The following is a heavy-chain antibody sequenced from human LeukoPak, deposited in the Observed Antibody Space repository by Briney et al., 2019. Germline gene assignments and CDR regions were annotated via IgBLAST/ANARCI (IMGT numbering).Heavy chain of an antibody. V-gene: IGHV3-7*01. CDR2: IKQDGSGK. CDR3: ARSEYCSGGSCYSFDY. Sequence: PGGSLRLSCAASGFTFSSYWMSWVRQAPGKGLEWVANIKQDGSGKYYVDSVKGRFTISRDNAKNSLYLQMNSLRAEDTAVYYCARSEYCSGGSCYSFDYWGQGTLVTVSS. D-gene: IGHD2-15*01. CDR1: GFTFSSYW. J-gene: IGHJ4*02.